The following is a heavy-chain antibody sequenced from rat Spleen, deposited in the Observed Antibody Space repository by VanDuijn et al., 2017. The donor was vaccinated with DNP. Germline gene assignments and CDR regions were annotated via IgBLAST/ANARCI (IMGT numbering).Heavy chain of an antibody. CDR3: ATHDWQH. D-gene: IGHD1-7*01. Sequence: EVQLVESGGDLVQPGRSLKLFCAASGFTFSNFGMHWIRQAPTRGLEWVTSISPSGDYTYYRDSVRGRFTISRDNARSFLYLQMDSLRSEDTATYYCATHDWQHWGQGVMVTVSS. J-gene: IGHJ2*01. V-gene: IGHV5-19*01. CDR2: ISPSGDYT. CDR1: GFTFSNFG.